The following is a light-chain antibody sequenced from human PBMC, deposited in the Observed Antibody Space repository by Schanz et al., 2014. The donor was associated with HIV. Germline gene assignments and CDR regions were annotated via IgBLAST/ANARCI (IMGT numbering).Light chain of an antibody. CDR3: SSYTTSKTHV. J-gene: IGLJ1*01. V-gene: IGLV2-14*03. Sequence: QSVLTQPASVSGSPGQSITIPCTGTSSDVGGYNYVAWYQQHPGKAPKLMIYDVSDRPSGVSNRFSGSKSGNTASLSISGLQTEDEADYYCSSYTTSKTHVFGSGTKLTVL. CDR1: SSDVGGYNY. CDR2: DVS.